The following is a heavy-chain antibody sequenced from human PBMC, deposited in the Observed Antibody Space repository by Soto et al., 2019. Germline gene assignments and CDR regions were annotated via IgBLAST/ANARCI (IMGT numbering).Heavy chain of an antibody. CDR2: IYYSGST. CDR3: AREEFSGIAAAGFDY. D-gene: IGHD6-13*01. V-gene: IGHV4-30-4*01. CDR1: GGSISSGDYY. Sequence: PSETLSLTCAVSGGSISSGDYYWSWIRQPPGKGLEWIGYIYYSGSTYYNPSLKSRVTISVDTSKNQFSLKLSSVTAADTAVYYCAREEFSGIAAAGFDYWGQGTLVTVSS. J-gene: IGHJ4*02.